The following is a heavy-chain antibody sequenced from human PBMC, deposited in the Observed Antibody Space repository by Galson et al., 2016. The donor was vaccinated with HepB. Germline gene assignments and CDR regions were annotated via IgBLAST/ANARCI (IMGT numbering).Heavy chain of an antibody. CDR3: AGGSFSDLDV. CDR1: GLTFSTYD. D-gene: IGHD1-26*01. Sequence: SLRLSCAASGLTFSTYDMHWVRQATGKGLEWVSTIGIAGDTYYPGSVKGRFTISRENVKNSLYLQMNSLRVEDTAGYYCAGGSFSDLDVWGQGTTVAVS. V-gene: IGHV3-13*01. J-gene: IGHJ6*02. CDR2: IGIAGDT.